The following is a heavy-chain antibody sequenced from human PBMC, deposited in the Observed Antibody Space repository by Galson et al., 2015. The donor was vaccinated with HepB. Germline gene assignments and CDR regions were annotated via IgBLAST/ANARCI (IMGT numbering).Heavy chain of an antibody. V-gene: IGHV3-48*03. D-gene: IGHD1-26*01. CDR2: INISGSTI. CDR3: ARALGPVWFDP. CDR1: GFTFYSYD. J-gene: IGHJ5*02. Sequence: SLRLSCAASGFTFYSYDMNWVRQAPGKGLEWVSYINISGSTIYYADSVKGRFTISRDNAKNSLYLQMNSLRAEDTAIYYCARALGPVWFDPWGQGTLVTVSS.